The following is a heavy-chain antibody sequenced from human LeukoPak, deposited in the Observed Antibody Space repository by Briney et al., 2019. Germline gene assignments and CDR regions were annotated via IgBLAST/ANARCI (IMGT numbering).Heavy chain of an antibody. Sequence: ASVKVSCKASGYTFTSYGISWVRQAPGQELEWMGWISAYNGNTNYAQKLQGRVTMTTDTSTSTAYMELRSLRSDDTAVYYCARDFPHYDYVWGSYRPLMNDAFDIWGQGTMVTVSS. CDR1: GYTFTSYG. J-gene: IGHJ3*02. V-gene: IGHV1-18*01. CDR3: ARDFPHYDYVWGSYRPLMNDAFDI. CDR2: ISAYNGNT. D-gene: IGHD3-16*02.